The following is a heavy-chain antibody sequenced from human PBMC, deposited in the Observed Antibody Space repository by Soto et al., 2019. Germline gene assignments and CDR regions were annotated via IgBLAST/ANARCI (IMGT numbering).Heavy chain of an antibody. CDR2: ISSSSSYI. D-gene: IGHD6-13*01. V-gene: IGHV3-21*01. CDR1: GFTFSSYS. Sequence: EVQLVEAGGGLVKPGASLRLSCAASGFTFSSYSMNWVRQAPGKGLEWVSSISSSSSYIYYADSVKGRFTISRDNAKNSLYLQMNSLRAEDTAVYYCAIRRSGMAASVFRWGQGTLVTVSS. CDR3: AIRRSGMAASVFR. J-gene: IGHJ4*02.